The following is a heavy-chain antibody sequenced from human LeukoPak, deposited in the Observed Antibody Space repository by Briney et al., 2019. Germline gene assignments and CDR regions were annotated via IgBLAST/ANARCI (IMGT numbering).Heavy chain of an antibody. CDR2: IIPILGTA. D-gene: IGHD6-13*01. J-gene: IGHJ3*02. CDR1: GGTFSSYA. Sequence: ASVKVSCKASGGTFSSYAISWVRQAPGQGLEWMGRIIPILGTANYAQKFQGRVTITADESTSTAYMELSSLRSEDTAVYYCAREMRSSWFRDAFEIWGQGTMVTVSS. CDR3: AREMRSSWFRDAFEI. V-gene: IGHV1-69*11.